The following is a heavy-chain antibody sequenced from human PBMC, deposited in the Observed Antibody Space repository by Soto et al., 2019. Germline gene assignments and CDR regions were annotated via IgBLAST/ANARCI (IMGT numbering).Heavy chain of an antibody. CDR2: MNAGVGNT. D-gene: IGHD5-18*01. CDR3: ARDTGYTFGSLNY. J-gene: IGHJ4*02. Sequence: SVKVSCEASGYTFTDYALHWVRQAPGQRLEWMGWMNAGVGNTLYSQKFQGRITITRDTSASTAYMELNSLKSEDTAIYYCARDTGYTFGSLNYWGPGTLVTVS. CDR1: GYTFTDYA. V-gene: IGHV1-3*01.